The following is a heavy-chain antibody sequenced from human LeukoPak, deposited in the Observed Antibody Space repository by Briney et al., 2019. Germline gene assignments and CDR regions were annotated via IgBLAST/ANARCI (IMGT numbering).Heavy chain of an antibody. CDR3: TTWNYDILTGYSI. V-gene: IGHV3-15*01. CDR1: GFSFKNVW. CDR2: IKSKTHGGTT. Sequence: TGGSLRLSCAASGFSFKNVWMSWVRQAPGKGLEWVGRIKSKTHGGTTDYAAAVKGRFTISRDDSKSTLYLQMNSLKTEDTALYYSTTWNYDILTGYSIWGQGTLVTVSS. D-gene: IGHD3-9*01. J-gene: IGHJ4*02.